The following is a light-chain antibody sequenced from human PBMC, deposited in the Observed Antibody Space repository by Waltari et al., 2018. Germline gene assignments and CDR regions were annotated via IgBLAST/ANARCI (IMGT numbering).Light chain of an antibody. V-gene: IGLV2-14*01. J-gene: IGLJ2*01. CDR1: SSDVGGYNY. Sequence: QSALTQPASVSGSPGQSITISCTGTSSDVGGYNYVSWYQQHPGKAPKPMISEVSNRPSGVSNRVSGSKSGNTASLTISGLQAEDEADYYCSSYTSSSTLGVVFGGGTKLTVL. CDR3: SSYTSSSTLGVV. CDR2: EVS.